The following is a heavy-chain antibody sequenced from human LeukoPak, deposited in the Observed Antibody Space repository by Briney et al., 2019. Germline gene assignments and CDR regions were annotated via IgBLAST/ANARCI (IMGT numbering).Heavy chain of an antibody. V-gene: IGHV4-59*08. Sequence: SETLSLTCTVSGGSISSYYWSWIRQPPGKGLEWIGYVYYSGSTNYNPSLKSRVTISIDTSKNQFSLKLSSVTAADTAVYYCARGLWFGDENPPYFDYWGQGTLVTVSS. CDR2: VYYSGST. CDR3: ARGLWFGDENPPYFDY. D-gene: IGHD3-10*01. CDR1: GGSISSYY. J-gene: IGHJ4*02.